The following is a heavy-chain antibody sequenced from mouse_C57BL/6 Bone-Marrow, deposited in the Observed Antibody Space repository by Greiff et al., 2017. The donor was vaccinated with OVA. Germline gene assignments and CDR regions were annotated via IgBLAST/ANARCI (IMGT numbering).Heavy chain of an antibody. J-gene: IGHJ1*03. CDR2: ISDGGSYT. CDR3: ARAIYYDYPYWYFDV. V-gene: IGHV5-4*03. Sequence: DVKLVESGGGLVKPGGSLKLSCAASGFTFSSYAMSWVRQTPEKRLEWVATISDGGSYTYYPDNVKGRFTISRDNAKNNLYLQMSHLKSEDTAMYYCARAIYYDYPYWYFDVWGTGTTVTVSS. CDR1: GFTFSSYA. D-gene: IGHD2-4*01.